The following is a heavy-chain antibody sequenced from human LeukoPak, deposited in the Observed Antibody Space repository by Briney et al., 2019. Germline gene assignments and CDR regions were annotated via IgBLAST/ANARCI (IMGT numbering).Heavy chain of an antibody. CDR1: GFTFSSYT. Sequence: GGSLRLSCAASGFTFSSYTMNWVRQAPGKGLEWLSSISSSGSTIYYADSVKGRFTISRDSAKNSLYLQMYSLRAEDTAVYYCATSDLVHEMVAYDAFHIWGQGTMVTVSS. D-gene: IGHD2-15*01. CDR3: ATSDLVHEMVAYDAFHI. J-gene: IGHJ3*02. V-gene: IGHV3-48*04. CDR2: ISSSGSTI.